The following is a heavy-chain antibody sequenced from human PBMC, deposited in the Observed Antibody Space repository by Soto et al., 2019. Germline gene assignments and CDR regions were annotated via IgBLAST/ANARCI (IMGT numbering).Heavy chain of an antibody. V-gene: IGHV3-33*01. Sequence: GSLRLSCAASGFTFSSYGMHWVRQAPGKGLEWVAVIWYDGSNKYYADSVKGRFTISRDNSKNTLYLQMNSLRAEDTAVYYCARAGIAVADAFDIWGQGTMVTVSS. CDR2: IWYDGSNK. D-gene: IGHD6-19*01. CDR1: GFTFSSYG. J-gene: IGHJ3*02. CDR3: ARAGIAVADAFDI.